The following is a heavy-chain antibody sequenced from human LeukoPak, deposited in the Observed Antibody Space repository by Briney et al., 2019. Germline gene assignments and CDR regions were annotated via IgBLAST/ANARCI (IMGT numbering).Heavy chain of an antibody. J-gene: IGHJ4*02. CDR1: GGSISSYY. Sequence: SETLSLTCTVSGGSISSYYWSWIRQPPGKGLEWIGYIYYSGSTNYNPSLKSRVTISVDTSKNQFSLKLSSVTAADTAVYYCARVRYFDWSGEYYFDYWAREPWSPSPQ. CDR2: IYYSGST. V-gene: IGHV4-59*01. CDR3: ARVRYFDWSGEYYFDY. D-gene: IGHD3-9*01.